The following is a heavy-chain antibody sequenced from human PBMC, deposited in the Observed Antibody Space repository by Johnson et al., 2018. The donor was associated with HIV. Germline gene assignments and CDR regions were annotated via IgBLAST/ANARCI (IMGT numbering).Heavy chain of an antibody. CDR1: AFTASSYG. CDR2: IRYDGSNK. J-gene: IGHJ3*02. CDR3: AKDQLVGATYAAFDI. D-gene: IGHD1-26*01. Sequence: QVQLVESGGGVVQPGGSLRLSCASSAFTASSYGMHWVRQAPGKGLEWVAFIRYDGSNKYYSDSVKGRFTISRDNSKNTLYLQMNSLRPEDTAVYYCAKDQLVGATYAAFDIWGQGTMVTVSS. V-gene: IGHV3-30*02.